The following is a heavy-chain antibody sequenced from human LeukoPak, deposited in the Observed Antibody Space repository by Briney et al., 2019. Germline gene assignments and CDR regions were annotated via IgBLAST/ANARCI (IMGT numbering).Heavy chain of an antibody. D-gene: IGHD3-3*01. CDR3: ARGGTMVAYYDFWSGTRGFDY. CDR2: IYYSGST. Sequence: SETLSLTCTVSGGSISSYYWSWIGQPPGKGLEGIGYIYYSGSTNYNPSLTSRGTISVETCKKQCSLKLSSVTAADTAVYYCARGGTMVAYYDFWSGTRGFDYWGQGTLVTVSS. CDR1: GGSISSYY. J-gene: IGHJ4*02. V-gene: IGHV4-59*01.